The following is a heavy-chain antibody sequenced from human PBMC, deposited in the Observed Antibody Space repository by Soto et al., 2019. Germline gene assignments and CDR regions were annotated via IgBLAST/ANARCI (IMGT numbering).Heavy chain of an antibody. Sequence: GGSLRLSCAASGFTFSDYYMSWIRQAPGKGLEWVSYISSSGSTIYYADSVKGRFTISRDNAKNSLYLQMNGLRAEDTAVYYCARDKVRLQLGGNYYYILDVWSQGTTVTVSS. CDR3: ARDKVRLQLGGNYYYILDV. CDR1: GFTFSDYY. CDR2: ISSSGSTI. V-gene: IGHV3-11*01. D-gene: IGHD5-12*01. J-gene: IGHJ6*02.